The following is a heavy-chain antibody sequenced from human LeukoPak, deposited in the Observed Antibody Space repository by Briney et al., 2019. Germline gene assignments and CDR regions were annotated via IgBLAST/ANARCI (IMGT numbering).Heavy chain of an antibody. CDR1: GFTSSRYA. V-gene: IGHV3-30-3*01. J-gene: IGHJ4*02. D-gene: IGHD3-3*01. Sequence: PGRSLRLSCAASGFTSSRYAFHWVRQAPGMRLEWVAVISYDGDEKYYADSVKGRFTISRDNSKNTLYLQMNSLRAEDTAVYYCARPADVLRFLEWLPIDYWGQGTLVTVSS. CDR2: ISYDGDEK. CDR3: ARPADVLRFLEWLPIDY.